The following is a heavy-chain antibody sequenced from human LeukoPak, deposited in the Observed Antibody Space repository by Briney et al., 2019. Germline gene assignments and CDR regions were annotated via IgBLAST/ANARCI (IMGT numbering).Heavy chain of an antibody. CDR2: ISPSGSTT. CDR3: ARDLSGNKYGHFDY. Sequence: ASVEVSCKASGYTFTNYYFHWVRQAPGQGLEWMGIISPSGSTTNYAQKFQGRLTMTRDTSTSTVYMELSSLRSEDTAVYYCARDLSGNKYGHFDYWGQGTLVTVSS. J-gene: IGHJ4*02. CDR1: GYTFTNYY. D-gene: IGHD1-26*01. V-gene: IGHV1-46*01.